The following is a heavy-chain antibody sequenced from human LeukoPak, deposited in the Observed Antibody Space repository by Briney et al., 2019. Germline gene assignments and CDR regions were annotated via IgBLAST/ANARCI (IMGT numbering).Heavy chain of an antibody. J-gene: IGHJ2*01. V-gene: IGHV3-74*01. Sequence: GGSLRLSCAASGFSFSTNRMHWVRQAPGKGLVWLSRLYSDGSVTGYADSVKGRFTIPRDNAKNTLYLQMNSLRVEDTAVYYCARDPGSNGGDWYFDLWGRGTLVTVSS. CDR1: GFSFSTNR. CDR3: ARDPGSNGGDWYFDL. D-gene: IGHD3-16*01. CDR2: LYSDGSVT.